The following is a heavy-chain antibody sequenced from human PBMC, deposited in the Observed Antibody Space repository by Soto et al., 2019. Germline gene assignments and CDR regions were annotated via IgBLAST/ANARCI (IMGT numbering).Heavy chain of an antibody. CDR3: ASSVAVAGTLDY. Sequence: SETLSLTCTVSGGSISSYYWSWIRQPPGKGLEWIGYIYYSGSTNYNPSLKSRVTISVDTSKNQFSLKLSSVTAADTAVYYCASSVAVAGTLDYWGQGTLVTVSS. CDR1: GGSISSYY. V-gene: IGHV4-59*01. D-gene: IGHD6-19*01. J-gene: IGHJ4*02. CDR2: IYYSGST.